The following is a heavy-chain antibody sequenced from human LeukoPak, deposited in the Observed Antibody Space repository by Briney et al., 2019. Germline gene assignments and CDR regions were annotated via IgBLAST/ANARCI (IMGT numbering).Heavy chain of an antibody. CDR2: IYYSGST. V-gene: IGHV4-59*08. CDR1: GDSISSYY. Sequence: SETLSLTCTVSGDSISSYYWSWIRQPPGKGLEWIGYIYYSGSTNYNPSLKSRVTISVDTSKNQFSLKLSSVTAADTAVYYCARHTGERDAPFDYWGQGTLVTVSS. D-gene: IGHD1-1*01. J-gene: IGHJ4*02. CDR3: ARHTGERDAPFDY.